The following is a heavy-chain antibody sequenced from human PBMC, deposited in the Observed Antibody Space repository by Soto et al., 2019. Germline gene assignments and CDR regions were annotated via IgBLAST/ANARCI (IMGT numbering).Heavy chain of an antibody. CDR3: PGGAVTGNWFDP. CDR2: MNPNSGNT. J-gene: IGHJ5*02. V-gene: IGHV1-8*01. CDR1: GYTFTSYD. D-gene: IGHD5-18*01. Sequence: QVQLVQSGAEVKKPGASVKVSCKASGYTFTSYDINWVRQATGQGLEWMGWMNPNSGNTGYAQKFQGRVTMTRNTSISTAYMELSSLRSGDTAVYYCPGGAVTGNWFDPWGQGTLVTVSS.